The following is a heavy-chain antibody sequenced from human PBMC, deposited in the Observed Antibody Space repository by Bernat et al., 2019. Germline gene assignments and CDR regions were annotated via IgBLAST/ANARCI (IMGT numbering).Heavy chain of an antibody. V-gene: IGHV2-5*01. CDR2: IYWNDDN. J-gene: IGHJ4*02. Sequence: QITLKESGPTLVKPTQTLTLTCTFSGFSRSSTAVGVGWIRQPPGKPLEWLALIYWNDDNKYSPSLKNRLSITKDTSGNQVVLTLTNVDPVDTATYFCAHGSGWLFDHWGPGTLVTVSS. CDR1: GFSRSSTAVG. CDR3: AHGSGWLFDH. D-gene: IGHD6-19*01.